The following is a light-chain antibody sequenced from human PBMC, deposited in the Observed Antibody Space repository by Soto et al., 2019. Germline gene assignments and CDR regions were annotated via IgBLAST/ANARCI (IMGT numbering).Light chain of an antibody. V-gene: IGLV4-69*01. CDR1: SGHSSDA. J-gene: IGLJ3*02. CDR3: QTWGIGGDEV. CDR2: VNSDGSH. Sequence: QPVLTQPPSASASLGASVKLTCTLSSGHSSDAIAWHQQQTEKGPRYMMKVNSDGSHKKGDGIPDRFSGSTSGAERYLTISGLHSEDEADYYCQTWGIGGDEVFGGGTKLTVL.